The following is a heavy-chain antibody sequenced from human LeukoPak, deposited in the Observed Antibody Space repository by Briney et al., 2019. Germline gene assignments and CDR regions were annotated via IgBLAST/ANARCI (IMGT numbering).Heavy chain of an antibody. V-gene: IGHV4-30-4*01. CDR2: FHHGGSP. D-gene: IGHD4-17*01. J-gene: IGHJ4*02. CDR1: GXSINNGDYI. Sequence: SETLSLTCTVSGXSINNGDYIWTWIRQPPGKGLEWIGRFHHGGSPSYNPSLQSRVTISADTSKNQFSLNLRSVTDADTAVYYCARGLPTDKIDYWGQGTLVTVSS. CDR3: ARGLPTDKIDY.